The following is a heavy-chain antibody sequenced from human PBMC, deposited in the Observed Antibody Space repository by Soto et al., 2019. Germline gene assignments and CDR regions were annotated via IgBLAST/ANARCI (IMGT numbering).Heavy chain of an antibody. V-gene: IGHV3-23*01. CDR3: AKEFRYSSSCYSLGS. CDR1: GFTFSVFA. J-gene: IGHJ4*02. CDR2: ISGGGGST. D-gene: IGHD6-13*01. Sequence: EVQLLESGGALAQPGESLRLSCVGSGFTFSVFAMSWVRQAPGKGLEWFSAISGGGGSTFFADSVRGRFSISGDHSRGTVYLHMDNLRVEDTAIYRCAKEFRYSSSCYSLGSWGQGTLVTVSS.